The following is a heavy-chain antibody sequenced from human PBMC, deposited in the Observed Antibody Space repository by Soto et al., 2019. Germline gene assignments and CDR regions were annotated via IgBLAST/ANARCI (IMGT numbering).Heavy chain of an antibody. Sequence: PSETLSLTCTVSGGSISSHYWSWIWQPPGKGLEWIGFMYYSGSIYYNPSLRSRVTISVDTSQNQFSLTLNSVTAADTAVYYCEGYCTSTSCYLGDVGAFDIWGQGAMVTVSS. V-gene: IGHV4-59*11. J-gene: IGHJ3*02. D-gene: IGHD2-2*01. CDR1: GGSISSHY. CDR3: EGYCTSTSCYLGDVGAFDI. CDR2: MYYSGSI.